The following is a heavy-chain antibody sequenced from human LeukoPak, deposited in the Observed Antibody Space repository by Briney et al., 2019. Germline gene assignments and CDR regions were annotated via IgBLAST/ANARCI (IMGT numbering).Heavy chain of an antibody. J-gene: IGHJ4*02. CDR3: ARTTKEFDILTGYYFDY. CDR1: GFTFSSYG. V-gene: IGHV3-30*02. Sequence: PGGSLRLSCAASGFTFSSYGMHWVRQAPGKVLEWVAFIRYDGSNKYYADSVKGRFTISRDNSKNTLSLQMNSLRAVDTAVYYCARTTKEFDILTGYYFDYWGQGTLVTVSS. CDR2: IRYDGSNK. D-gene: IGHD3-9*01.